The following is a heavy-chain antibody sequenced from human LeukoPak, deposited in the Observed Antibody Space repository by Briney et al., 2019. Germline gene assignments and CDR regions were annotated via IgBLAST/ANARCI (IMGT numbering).Heavy chain of an antibody. D-gene: IGHD5-24*01. V-gene: IGHV1-69*05. CDR3: AREVPRSRWLQLKTRTDAFDI. Sequence: SVKVSCKASGYTFTGYYMHWVRQAPGQGLEWMGGIIPIFGTANYAQKFQGRVTITTDESTSTAYMELSSLRSEDTAVYYCAREVPRSRWLQLKTRTDAFDIWGQGTMVTVSS. J-gene: IGHJ3*02. CDR2: IIPIFGTA. CDR1: GYTFTGYY.